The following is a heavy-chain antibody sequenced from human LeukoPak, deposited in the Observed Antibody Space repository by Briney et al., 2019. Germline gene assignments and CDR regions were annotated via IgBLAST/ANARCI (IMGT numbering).Heavy chain of an antibody. CDR2: ISYDGSNK. CDR1: GFTFSSYG. J-gene: IGHJ4*02. V-gene: IGHV3-30*03. Sequence: GGSLRLSCAASGFTFSSYGMHWVRQAPGKGLEWVAVISYDGSNKYYADSVKGRFTISRDNSKNTLHLQMNSLRAEDTAVYYCAREGPRGNSQFDYWGQGTLVTVSS. CDR3: AREGPRGNSQFDY. D-gene: IGHD2/OR15-2a*01.